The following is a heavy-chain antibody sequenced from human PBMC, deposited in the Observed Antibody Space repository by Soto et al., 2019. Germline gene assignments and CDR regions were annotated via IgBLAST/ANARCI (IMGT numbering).Heavy chain of an antibody. CDR3: AHSHLEWELLYADY. Sequence: QITLKESGPTLVKPTQTLTLTCTFSGFSLSTSGVGVGWIRQPPGKALEWLALIYWDDDKRYSPSLKSRLTITKATSKNQVVLSITNMDPVDTATYYCAHSHLEWELLYADYWGQGTLVTVSA. CDR1: GFSLSTSGVG. V-gene: IGHV2-5*02. J-gene: IGHJ4*02. D-gene: IGHD1-26*01. CDR2: IYWDDDK.